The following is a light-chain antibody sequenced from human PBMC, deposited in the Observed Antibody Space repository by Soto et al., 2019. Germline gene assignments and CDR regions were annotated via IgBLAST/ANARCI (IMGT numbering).Light chain of an antibody. Sequence: QSVLTQPASVSGSLGQSITISCTGTSSDVGGYNYVSWYQQHPGKAPKLMIYDVSNRPSGVSNRFSGSKSGNTASLTISGLQAEDEADYYCSSYTSSSTNVVFGGGTKVTVL. CDR3: SSYTSSSTNVV. V-gene: IGLV2-14*01. CDR2: DVS. CDR1: SSDVGGYNY. J-gene: IGLJ2*01.